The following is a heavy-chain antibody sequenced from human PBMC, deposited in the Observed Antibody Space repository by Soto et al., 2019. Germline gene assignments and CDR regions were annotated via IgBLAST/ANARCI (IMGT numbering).Heavy chain of an antibody. Sequence: PGGSLGLSCAASGFTFSSYAMSWVRKAPGKGLEWVSAISGSGGSTYYADSVKGRFTISRDNSKNTLYLQMNSLRAEDTAVYYCAKVLSLYCSGGSCPGYYYYYYMDVWGKGTTVTVSS. J-gene: IGHJ6*03. V-gene: IGHV3-23*01. D-gene: IGHD2-15*01. CDR2: ISGSGGST. CDR3: AKVLSLYCSGGSCPGYYYYYYMDV. CDR1: GFTFSSYA.